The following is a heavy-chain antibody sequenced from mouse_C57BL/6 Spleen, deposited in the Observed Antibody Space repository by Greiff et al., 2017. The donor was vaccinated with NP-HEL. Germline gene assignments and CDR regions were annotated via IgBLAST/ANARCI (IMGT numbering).Heavy chain of an antibody. V-gene: IGHV1-64*01. D-gene: IGHD2-10*02. J-gene: IGHJ2*01. Sequence: QVQLQQSGAELVKPGASVKLSCKASGYTFTSYWMHWVKQRPGQGLEWIGMIHPSSGSTNYNEKFKSKATLTVDKSSSTAYMQLSSLTSEDSAVYCCASSSYDYFDYWGPGTTLTVSS. CDR2: IHPSSGST. CDR1: GYTFTSYW. CDR3: ASSSYDYFDY.